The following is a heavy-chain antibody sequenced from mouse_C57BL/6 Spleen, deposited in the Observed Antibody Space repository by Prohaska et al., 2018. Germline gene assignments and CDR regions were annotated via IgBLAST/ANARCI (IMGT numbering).Heavy chain of an antibody. V-gene: IGHV1-47*01. CDR2: FHPYNDDT. Sequence: HGKSLAWIGNFHPYNDDTKYNEKFKGKATLTVEKSSSTVYLELSRLTSDDSAVYYCARGGFAYWGQGTLVTVSA. J-gene: IGHJ3*01. CDR3: ARGGFAY.